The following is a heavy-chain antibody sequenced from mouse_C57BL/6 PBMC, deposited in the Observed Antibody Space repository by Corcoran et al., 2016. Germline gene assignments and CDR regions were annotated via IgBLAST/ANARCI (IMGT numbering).Heavy chain of an antibody. CDR1: GYTFTTYG. CDR2: INTYSGVP. Sequence: QIQLVQSGPELKKPGETVKISCKASGYTFTTYGMSWVKQAPGKGLKWMGWINTYSGVPTYADDFKGRFAFSLETSASTAYLQINNLKNEDTATYFCARYWVAYWGQGTLVTVSA. J-gene: IGHJ3*01. CDR3: ARYWVAY. V-gene: IGHV9-3*01.